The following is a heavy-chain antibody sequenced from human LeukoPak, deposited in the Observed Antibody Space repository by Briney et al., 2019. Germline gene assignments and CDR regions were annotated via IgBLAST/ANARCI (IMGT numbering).Heavy chain of an antibody. J-gene: IGHJ4*02. V-gene: IGHV3-9*01. Sequence: PGRSLRLSCAASGFMFEDYDMRWVRQAPGKGLEWVSGISWNSGSIGYADSVKGRFTISRDNAKNSLYLQMNSLRAEDTALYYCAKDKGDSDDSSGSFDYWGQGALVTVSS. CDR2: ISWNSGSI. CDR3: AKDKGDSDDSSGSFDY. CDR1: GFMFEDYD. D-gene: IGHD3-22*01.